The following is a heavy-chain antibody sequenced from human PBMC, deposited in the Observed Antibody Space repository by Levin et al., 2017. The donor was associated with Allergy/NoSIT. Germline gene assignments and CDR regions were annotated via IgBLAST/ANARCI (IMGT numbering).Heavy chain of an antibody. D-gene: IGHD3-10*01. Sequence: SETLSLTCAVSGGSISSSNWWSWVRQPPGKGLEWIGEIYHSGSTNYNPSLKSRVTISVDKSKNQFSLKLSSVTAADTAVYYCARVKNTWDYYGSGSPYYMDVWGKGTTVTVSS. V-gene: IGHV4-4*02. CDR3: ARVKNTWDYYGSGSPYYMDV. CDR1: GGSISSSNW. CDR2: IYHSGST. J-gene: IGHJ6*03.